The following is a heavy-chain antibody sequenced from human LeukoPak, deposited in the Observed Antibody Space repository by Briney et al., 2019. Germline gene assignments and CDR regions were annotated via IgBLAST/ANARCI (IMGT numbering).Heavy chain of an antibody. D-gene: IGHD3-22*01. CDR3: AREGSAGGYITHAFDI. CDR1: GGTFSSYA. CDR2: IIPIFGTA. Sequence: SVKVSCKASGGTFSSYAISWVRQAPGQGLEWMGGIIPIFGTANYAQKFQGRVTITADESTSTAYMGLSSLRSEDTAVYYCAREGSAGGYITHAFDIWGQGTMVTVSS. J-gene: IGHJ3*02. V-gene: IGHV1-69*01.